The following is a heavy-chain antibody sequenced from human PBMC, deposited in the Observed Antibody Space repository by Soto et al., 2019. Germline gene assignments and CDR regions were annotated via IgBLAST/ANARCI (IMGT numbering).Heavy chain of an antibody. CDR2: IIPIFGTA. J-gene: IGHJ3*02. D-gene: IGHD6-13*01. V-gene: IGHV1-69*13. Sequence: SVKVSCKASGGTFSSYAISWVRQAPGQGLEWMGGIIPIFGTANYAQKFQGRVTITADESTSTAYMELSSLRSEDTAVYYCARDRRPGIAAAGIPPDAFDIWGQGTMVTVSS. CDR3: ARDRRPGIAAAGIPPDAFDI. CDR1: GGTFSSYA.